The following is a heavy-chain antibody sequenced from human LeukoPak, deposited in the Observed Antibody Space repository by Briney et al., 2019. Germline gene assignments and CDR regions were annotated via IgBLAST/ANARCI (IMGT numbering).Heavy chain of an antibody. CDR3: AKDISNWNSRHFDY. V-gene: IGHV3-43*02. CDR2: ISGNGGNT. J-gene: IGHJ4*02. Sequence: PGGSLRLSCAASGFTFDDYAMHWVRQVPGKGLEWVSPISGNGGNTYYADSVKGRFTISRDNSKNSLYLQMNSLRTEDTALYYCAKDISNWNSRHFDYWGQGTLVTVSS. CDR1: GFTFDDYA. D-gene: IGHD1-7*01.